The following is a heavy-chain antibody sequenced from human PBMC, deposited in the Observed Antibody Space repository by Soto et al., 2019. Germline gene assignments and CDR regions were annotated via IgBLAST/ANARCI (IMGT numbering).Heavy chain of an antibody. V-gene: IGHV4-59*01. CDR2: IYYSGST. CDR1: GVSIGSYY. Sequence: PSETLSLTCTVSGVSIGSYYCSWIRQPPGKGLEWIGYIYYSGSTNYNPSLKSRVTISLDTSKNQFSLKLNSVTAADTAVYYCARVALGAGTTSPPRYYFDYWGQGTLVTVSS. J-gene: IGHJ4*02. D-gene: IGHD1-7*01. CDR3: ARVALGAGTTSPPRYYFDY.